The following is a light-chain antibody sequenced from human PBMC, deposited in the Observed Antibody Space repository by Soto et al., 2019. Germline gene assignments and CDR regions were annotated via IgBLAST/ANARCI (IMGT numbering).Light chain of an antibody. CDR1: SSNIGSNY. CDR2: RNN. J-gene: IGLJ2*01. CDR3: AAWDDSLRAVI. V-gene: IGLV1-47*01. Sequence: QSVLTQPPSASGTPGQRVTISCSGSSSNIGSNYVYWYQQLPGTAPKLLIYRNNQRPSGVPDRFSGSKSGTSASLAISGLRSEDEADSYCAAWDDSLRAVIFGGGTKLTVL.